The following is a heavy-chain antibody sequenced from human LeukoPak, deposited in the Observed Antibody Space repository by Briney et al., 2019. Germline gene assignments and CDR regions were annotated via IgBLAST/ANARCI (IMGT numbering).Heavy chain of an antibody. CDR3: ARFYCSSTSCQYNWFDP. D-gene: IGHD2-2*01. J-gene: IGHJ5*02. Sequence: GASVKVSCKASGYTFTGYYMHWVRQAPGQGLEWMGWISPNSGGTNYAQKFQGRVTMTWDTSISTAYMDLSGLRSDDTAVYYCARFYCSSTSCQYNWFDPWGQGTLVTVSS. CDR1: GYTFTGYY. V-gene: IGHV1-2*02. CDR2: ISPNSGGT.